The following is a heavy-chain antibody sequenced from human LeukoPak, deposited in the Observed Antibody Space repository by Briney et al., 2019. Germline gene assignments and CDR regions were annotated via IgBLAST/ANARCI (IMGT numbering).Heavy chain of an antibody. CDR1: GFTVSSNY. CDR2: IYSGGST. J-gene: IGHJ3*02. V-gene: IGHV3-66*02. Sequence: PGGSLRLSCAASGFTVSSNYMSWVHQAPGKGLEWVSVIYSGGSTYYADSVKGRFTISRDNSKNTLYLQMNSLRAEDTAVYYCARYLVVTDAFDIWGQGTMVTVSS. CDR3: ARYLVVTDAFDI. D-gene: IGHD2-21*02.